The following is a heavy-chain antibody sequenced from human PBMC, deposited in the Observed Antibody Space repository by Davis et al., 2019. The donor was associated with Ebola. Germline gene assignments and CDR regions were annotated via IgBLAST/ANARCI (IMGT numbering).Heavy chain of an antibody. CDR1: GFTVTDYY. CDR2: LSSGGGPI. D-gene: IGHD3-3*01. J-gene: IGHJ6*02. CDR3: VRGHDFWSGHMDV. Sequence: PGGSLRLSCAVSGFTVTDYYMTWVRQAPGKGLECVSHLSSGGGPIYYAESVRGRFTFSRDNDNTLSLQMNSLGAEDTAVYYCVRGHDFWSGHMDVWGQGTTVIVSS. V-gene: IGHV3-11*01.